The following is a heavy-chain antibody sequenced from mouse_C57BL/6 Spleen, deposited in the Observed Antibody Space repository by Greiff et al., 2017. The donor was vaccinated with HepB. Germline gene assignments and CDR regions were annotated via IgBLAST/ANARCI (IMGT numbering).Heavy chain of an antibody. D-gene: IGHD2-4*01. Sequence: VQLQESGAELVRPGASVTLSCKASGYTFTDYEMHWVKQTPVHGLEWIGAIDPETGGTAYNQKFKGKAILTADKSSSTAYMELRSLTSEDSAVYYCTRLGLRREGSAYWGPGTTLTVSS. V-gene: IGHV1-15*01. CDR1: GYTFTDYE. CDR2: IDPETGGT. CDR3: TRLGLRREGSAY. J-gene: IGHJ2*01.